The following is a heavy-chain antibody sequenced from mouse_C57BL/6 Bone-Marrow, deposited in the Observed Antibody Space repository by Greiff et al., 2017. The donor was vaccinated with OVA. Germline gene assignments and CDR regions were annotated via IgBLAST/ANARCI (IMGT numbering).Heavy chain of an antibody. V-gene: IGHV1-19*01. CDR3: ARDGSFYAMDY. D-gene: IGHD1-1*01. Sequence: EVQGVESGPVLVKPGASVKMSCKASGYTFTDYYMNWVKQSHGKSLEWIGVINPYNGGTSYNQKFKGKATLTVDKSSSTAYMELNSLTSEDSAVYYCARDGSFYAMDYWGQGTSVTVSS. CDR1: GYTFTDYY. J-gene: IGHJ4*01. CDR2: INPYNGGT.